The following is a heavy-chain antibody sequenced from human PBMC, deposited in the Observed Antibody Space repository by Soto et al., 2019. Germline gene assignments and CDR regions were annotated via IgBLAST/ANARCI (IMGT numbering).Heavy chain of an antibody. CDR2: ISGSGGST. D-gene: IGHD1-26*01. CDR3: AKDGRDEWELLGYFDY. V-gene: IGHV3-23*01. Sequence: PGGSLRLSCAASGFTFSSYAMSWVRQAPGKGLEWVSAISGSGGSTYYADSVKGRFTISRDNSKNTLYLQMNSLRAEDTAVHYCAKDGRDEWELLGYFDYWGQGTLVTVSS. J-gene: IGHJ4*02. CDR1: GFTFSSYA.